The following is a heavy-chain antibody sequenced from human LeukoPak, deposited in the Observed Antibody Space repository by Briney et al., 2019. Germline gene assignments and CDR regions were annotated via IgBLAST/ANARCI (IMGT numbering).Heavy chain of an antibody. J-gene: IGHJ5*02. D-gene: IGHD2-15*01. Sequence: SETLSLTCTVSGGSISSDYWAWIRQPPGKGLEWIGSIYYSGSTNHNPSLKSRVTISVDTSKNQFSLKLRSVTAADTAVYYCARLGCSGSSCYAVGDWFDPWGQGTLVTVSS. CDR2: IYYSGST. CDR1: GGSISSDY. V-gene: IGHV4-39*01. CDR3: ARLGCSGSSCYAVGDWFDP.